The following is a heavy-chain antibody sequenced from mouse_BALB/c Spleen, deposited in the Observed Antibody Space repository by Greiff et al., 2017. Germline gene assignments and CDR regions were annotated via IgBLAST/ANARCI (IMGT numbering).Heavy chain of an antibody. CDR3: ARDQPVRRYAMDY. CDR1: GYSITSGYY. V-gene: IGHV3-6*02. D-gene: IGHD2-14*01. CDR2: ISYDGSN. J-gene: IGHJ4*01. Sequence: VQLKESGPGLVKPSQSLSLTCSVTGYSITSGYYWNWIRQFPGNKLEWMGYISYDGSNNYNPSLKNRISITRDTSKNQFFLKLNSVTTEDTATYYCARDQPVRRYAMDYWGQGTSVTVSS.